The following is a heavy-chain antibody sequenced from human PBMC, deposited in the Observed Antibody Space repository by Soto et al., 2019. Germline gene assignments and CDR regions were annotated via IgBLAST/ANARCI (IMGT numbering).Heavy chain of an antibody. CDR1: GGYISSFY. Sequence: LSLTCTVSGGYISSFYWNWIRQPAGKGLEWIGRIYSSGSTYYNPSLKSRVTMSVDTSKNQFSLKLTSVTAADTAVYYCARGTVAAASGSLDYWGQGTLVTVSS. CDR2: IYSSGST. CDR3: ARGTVAAASGSLDY. J-gene: IGHJ4*02. D-gene: IGHD6-13*01. V-gene: IGHV4-4*07.